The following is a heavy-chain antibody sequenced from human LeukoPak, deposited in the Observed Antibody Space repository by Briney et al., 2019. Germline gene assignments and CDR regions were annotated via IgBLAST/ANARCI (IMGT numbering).Heavy chain of an antibody. CDR1: GFTFGDYA. D-gene: IGHD3-10*01. V-gene: IGHV3-49*04. Sequence: PGGSLRLSCTASGFTFGDYAMSWVRQAPGKGLEWVGFIRSKAYGGTTDYAAPVKGRFTISRDDSKSTLYLQMNSLKTEDTAVYYCTTDRFGETLDYWGQGTLVTVSS. CDR2: IRSKAYGGTT. CDR3: TTDRFGETLDY. J-gene: IGHJ4*02.